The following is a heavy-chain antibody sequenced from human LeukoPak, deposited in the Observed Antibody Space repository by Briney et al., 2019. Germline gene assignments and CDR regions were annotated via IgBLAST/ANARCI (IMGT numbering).Heavy chain of an antibody. CDR3: ARGFTLQYFDRSAYYFDY. J-gene: IGHJ4*02. CDR2: IDHSGST. Sequence: PSETLSLTCAVYGGSFNDYYWSWIRQPPGKGLEWIGEIDHSGSTNYNPPPKSRLTISVDTSKNHFSLKLSSVTDADMAVYYCARGFTLQYFDRSAYYFDYWGQGTRVTVPS. V-gene: IGHV4-34*01. D-gene: IGHD3-22*01. CDR1: GGSFNDYY.